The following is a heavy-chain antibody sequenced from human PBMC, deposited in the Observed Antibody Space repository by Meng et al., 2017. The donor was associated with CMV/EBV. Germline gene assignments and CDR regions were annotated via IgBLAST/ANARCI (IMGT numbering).Heavy chain of an antibody. CDR3: ATGLGEDGDYTGDF. J-gene: IGHJ4*02. Sequence: GGSLRLSCAASGFTFSDYYMSWVRQAPGKGLEWVAVIYSGGTSYHADSVKGRFTISRDNSKNTVFLQMNSLRAEDTAVYYCATGLGEDGDYTGDFWGQGTLVTVSS. CDR1: GFTFSDYY. CDR2: IYSGGTS. D-gene: IGHD4-17*01. V-gene: IGHV3-53*01.